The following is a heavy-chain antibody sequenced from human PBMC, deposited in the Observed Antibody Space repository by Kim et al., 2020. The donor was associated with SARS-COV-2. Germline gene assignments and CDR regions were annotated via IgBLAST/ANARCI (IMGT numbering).Heavy chain of an antibody. CDR3: AKGPDRGSHEY. CDR2: INSDGRNT. CDR1: GLTFSRSV. D-gene: IGHD2-15*01. J-gene: IGHJ4*01. Sequence: GGSLRLSCAASGLTFSRSVMSWVRQAPAKGLEWVSTINSDGRNTYYADFVKGRFTISRDNSKNTVYLRMNSLRVEDTAVYFCAKGPDRGSHEYWGHGTLVTVSS. V-gene: IGHV3-23*01.